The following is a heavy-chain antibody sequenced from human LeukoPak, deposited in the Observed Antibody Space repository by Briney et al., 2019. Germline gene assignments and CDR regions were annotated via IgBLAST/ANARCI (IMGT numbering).Heavy chain of an antibody. J-gene: IGHJ6*03. Sequence: ASVKVSCKASGYTFTSYGISWVRQAPGQGLEWMGWISAYNGNTNYAQKLQGRGTMTTDTSTSTAYMELRSLRSDDTAVYYCARGCYDADWDSSSWYAYYYYMDVWGKGTTVTVSS. V-gene: IGHV1-18*01. CDR2: ISAYNGNT. D-gene: IGHD6-13*01. CDR3: ARGCYDADWDSSSWYAYYYYMDV. CDR1: GYTFTSYG.